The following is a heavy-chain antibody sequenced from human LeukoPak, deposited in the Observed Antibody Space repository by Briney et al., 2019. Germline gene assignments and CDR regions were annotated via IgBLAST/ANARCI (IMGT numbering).Heavy chain of an antibody. CDR3: ARVAKGVVTGGVTWFDP. CDR2: IYTSGST. Sequence: SETLSLTCTVSGGSISSYYWSWIRQPAGKGLEWIGRIYTSGSTNYNPSLKSRVTMSVDTSKNQFSLKLSSVTAADTAVYYCARVAKGVVTGGVTWFDPWGQGTLVTVSS. D-gene: IGHD3-16*01. CDR1: GGSISSYY. J-gene: IGHJ5*02. V-gene: IGHV4-4*07.